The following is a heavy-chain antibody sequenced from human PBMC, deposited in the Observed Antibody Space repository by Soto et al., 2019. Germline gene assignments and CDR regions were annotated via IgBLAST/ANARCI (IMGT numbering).Heavy chain of an antibody. Sequence: EVQLVESGGGLVQPGGSLRLSCVVSGFTFSSYTMSWVRQAPGKGLVWVAYVSSSGGTTYYADSVQGRFSISRDNAKNSLYMQMNTLRAEDTAVYYCARGSLGATGKFDLWGRGTLVTVSS. CDR2: VSSSGGTT. CDR3: ARGSLGATGKFDL. CDR1: GFTFSSYT. V-gene: IGHV3-48*04. J-gene: IGHJ2*01. D-gene: IGHD1-26*01.